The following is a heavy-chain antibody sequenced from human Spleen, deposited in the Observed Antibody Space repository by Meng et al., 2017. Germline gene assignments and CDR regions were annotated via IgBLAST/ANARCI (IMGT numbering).Heavy chain of an antibody. CDR2: IWHSGST. CDR3: ARGEGRQQLVRRPRFDP. Sequence: ESLKISCIVSGYSISDGYYWGWIRQPPGKGLEWIGTIWHSGSTYYNPSLKSRVTISVDTSKNQFSLKVSSVTAADTAVYYCARGEGRQQLVRRPRFDPWGQGTLVTVSS. V-gene: IGHV4-38-2*02. J-gene: IGHJ5*02. D-gene: IGHD6-13*01. CDR1: GYSISDGYY.